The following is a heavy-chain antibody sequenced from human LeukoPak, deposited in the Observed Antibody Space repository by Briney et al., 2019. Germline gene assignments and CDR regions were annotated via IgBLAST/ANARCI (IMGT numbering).Heavy chain of an antibody. CDR1: GFTFDDYG. D-gene: IGHD4-17*01. V-gene: IGHV3-23*01. J-gene: IGHJ4*02. CDR2: ISGSGGST. CDR3: AKDTWADMTTVTTDIDFDY. Sequence: HPGGSLRLSCAASGFTFDDYGMSWVRQAPGKGLEWVSAISGSGGSTYYADSVKGRFTISRDNSKNTLYLQMNSLRAEDTAVYYCAKDTWADMTTVTTDIDFDYWGQGTLVTVSS.